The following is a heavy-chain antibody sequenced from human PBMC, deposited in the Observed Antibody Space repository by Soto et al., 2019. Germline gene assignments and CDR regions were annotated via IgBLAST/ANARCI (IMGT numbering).Heavy chain of an antibody. CDR2: ISYDGSNK. J-gene: IGHJ3*02. CDR1: GFTFSSYG. CDR3: ANDNGGGCEWLRVGDASDI. D-gene: IGHD5-12*01. Sequence: QVQLVESGGGVVQPGRSLRLSCAASGFTFSSYGMHWVRQAPGKGLEWVAVISYDGSNKYYADSVKGRLTISRDNSKNTVYLQMNSVRGEGTAVYYCANDNGGGCEWLRVGDASDIWGQGTMVTVSS. V-gene: IGHV3-30*18.